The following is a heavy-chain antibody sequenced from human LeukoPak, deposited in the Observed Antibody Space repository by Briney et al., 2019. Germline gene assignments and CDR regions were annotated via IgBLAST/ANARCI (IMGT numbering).Heavy chain of an antibody. Sequence: GASVKVSCKASGGTFSSYAISWVRQDPGQGLEWMGGIIPIFGTANYAQKFQGRVTITADESTSTAYMELSSLRSEDTAVYYCARDPTVTSLGAGWGFDPWGQGTLVTVSS. CDR1: GGTFSSYA. CDR2: IIPIFGTA. J-gene: IGHJ5*02. V-gene: IGHV1-69*13. CDR3: ARDPTVTSLGAGWGFDP. D-gene: IGHD4-17*01.